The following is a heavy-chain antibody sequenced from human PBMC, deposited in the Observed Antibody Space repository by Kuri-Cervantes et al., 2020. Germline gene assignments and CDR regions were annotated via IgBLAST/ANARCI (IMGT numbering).Heavy chain of an antibody. D-gene: IGHD4-17*01. CDR3: ARVAVTSGTLLDV. V-gene: IGHV4-39*07. Sequence: YNPSLKSRVTKSVDTSKNQLSLKLSSVTAADTAVYYCARVAVTSGTLLDVWGKGTTVTVSS. J-gene: IGHJ6*04.